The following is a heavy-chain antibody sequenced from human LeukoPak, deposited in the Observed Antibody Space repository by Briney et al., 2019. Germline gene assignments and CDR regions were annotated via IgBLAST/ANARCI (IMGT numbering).Heavy chain of an antibody. CDR1: GYSFTSYW. D-gene: IGHD3-22*01. CDR3: ARHLDYYDSSGYHDYFDY. J-gene: IGHJ4*02. Sequence: GESLQIPCNGSGYSFTSYWIGWVRPMPGKGLEWMGIIYPGDSDTRYSPSFQGQVTISADKSISTAYLQWSSLKASDTAMYYCARHLDYYDSSGYHDYFDYWGQGTLVTVSS. V-gene: IGHV5-51*01. CDR2: IYPGDSDT.